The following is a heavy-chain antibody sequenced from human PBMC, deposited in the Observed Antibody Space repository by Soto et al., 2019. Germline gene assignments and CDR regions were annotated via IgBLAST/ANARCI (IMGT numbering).Heavy chain of an antibody. CDR1: GFTFSHYA. CDR2: MSYDGSNE. Sequence: QVQLVESGGGVVQPGRSLRLSCAASGFTFSHYAMHWVRQAPGKGLEWVALMSYDGSNEYYADSVKGRFTISRDNSKNTLHLQMNGVRAEDTAGYYCAKDGSPHFEYWGKGTLVTVSS. D-gene: IGHD1-26*01. J-gene: IGHJ4*02. CDR3: AKDGSPHFEY. V-gene: IGHV3-30*18.